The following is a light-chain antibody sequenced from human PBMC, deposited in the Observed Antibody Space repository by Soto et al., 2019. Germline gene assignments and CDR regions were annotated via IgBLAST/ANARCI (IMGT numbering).Light chain of an antibody. CDR2: DVS. J-gene: IGLJ3*02. CDR3: SSSSTSGTLVV. V-gene: IGLV2-14*01. Sequence: QSVLTQPASVSGSPGQTIIISCTGTSSDIGGSNSVSWYQQHPDRAPKLILFDVSHRPSKIPDRFSGSQSGTTAFLTISGLQAVDEADYYCSSSSTSGTLVVFGGGTKPTVL. CDR1: SSDIGGSNS.